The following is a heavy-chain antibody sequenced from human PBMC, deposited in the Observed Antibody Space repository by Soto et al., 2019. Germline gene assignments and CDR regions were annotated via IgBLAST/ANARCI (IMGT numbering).Heavy chain of an antibody. J-gene: IGHJ4*02. Sequence: PSETLSLTCTVSGGSISSYYWSWIRQPPGKGLEWIGCIYYSGSTNYNPSLKSRVTISVDTSKNQFSLKLSSVTAADTAVYYCARVRSSRVVDYWGQGTLVTVSS. CDR3: ARVRSSRVVDY. D-gene: IGHD2-21*01. V-gene: IGHV4-59*01. CDR2: IYYSGST. CDR1: GGSISSYY.